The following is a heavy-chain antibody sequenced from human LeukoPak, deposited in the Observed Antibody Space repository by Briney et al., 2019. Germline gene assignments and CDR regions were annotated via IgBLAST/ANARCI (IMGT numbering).Heavy chain of an antibody. Sequence: ASVKVSCKASGYTFTSYYMHWVRQAPGQGLEWMGGIIPIFGTANYAQKFQGRVTITTDESTSTAYMELSSLRSEDTAVYYCASDYGDTYYWGQGTLVTVSS. D-gene: IGHD4-17*01. V-gene: IGHV1-69*05. CDR2: IIPIFGTA. CDR1: GYTFTSYY. CDR3: ASDYGDTYY. J-gene: IGHJ4*02.